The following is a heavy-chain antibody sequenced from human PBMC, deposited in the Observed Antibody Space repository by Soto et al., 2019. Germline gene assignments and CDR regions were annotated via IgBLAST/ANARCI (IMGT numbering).Heavy chain of an antibody. Sequence: SCKASGYTFTSYYMHWVRQAPGKGLEWLALISYDGSSKYNADSVKGRFTISRENSNNTLYLQLSSLRPEDTAVYYCARTTAVAGTPEFDYWGQGALVTVSS. CDR1: GYTFTSYY. D-gene: IGHD6-19*01. V-gene: IGHV3-30-3*01. J-gene: IGHJ4*02. CDR2: ISYDGSSK. CDR3: ARTTAVAGTPEFDY.